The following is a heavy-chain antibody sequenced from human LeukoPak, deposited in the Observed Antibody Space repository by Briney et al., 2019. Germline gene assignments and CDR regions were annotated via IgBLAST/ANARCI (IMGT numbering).Heavy chain of an antibody. CDR3: ATQIRVGGDYEK. V-gene: IGHV3-74*01. D-gene: IGHD4-17*01. CDR1: EFTFSSCW. J-gene: IGHJ4*02. Sequence: GGSPRLSCAASEFTFSSCWMHWVRQAPGKGLVWVSRINTDGSSTRYADSVKGRFTISRDNAKNTLYLQMNSLRAEDTAVYYCATQIRVGGDYEKWGQGTLVTVSS. CDR2: INTDGSST.